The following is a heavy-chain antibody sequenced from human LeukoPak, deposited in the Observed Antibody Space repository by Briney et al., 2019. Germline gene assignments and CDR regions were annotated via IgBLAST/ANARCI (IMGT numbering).Heavy chain of an antibody. CDR3: ARDFYYDSGGSRVDTFDI. J-gene: IGHJ3*02. D-gene: IGHD3-22*01. Sequence: KSSQTLSLTCTVSGGSIISGDYYWSWIRQHPGKGLEWIGYISYTGSTYYNPSLRSRVTISVDTAKNYFSLKLSSVTAADTAVYYCARDFYYDSGGSRVDTFDIWGQGAMVTVSS. CDR2: ISYTGST. CDR1: GGSIISGDYY. V-gene: IGHV4-31*03.